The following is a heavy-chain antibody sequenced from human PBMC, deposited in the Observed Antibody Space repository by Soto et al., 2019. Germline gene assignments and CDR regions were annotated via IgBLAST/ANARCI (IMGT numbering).Heavy chain of an antibody. Sequence: QVQLVESGGGLVKPGGSLRLSCAASGFTFRDNYMTWIRQAPGKGLQWISYITSSGSYRHYADSVKGRFTISRDNANNSLYLQMNNLRAEDTAVYYCAKNPNYYYYMDVWGKGTTAIVSS. J-gene: IGHJ6*03. CDR2: ITSSGSYR. V-gene: IGHV3-11*01. CDR1: GFTFRDNY. CDR3: AKNPNYYYYMDV.